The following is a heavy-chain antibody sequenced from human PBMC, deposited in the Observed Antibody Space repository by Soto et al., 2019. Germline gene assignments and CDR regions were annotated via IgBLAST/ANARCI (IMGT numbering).Heavy chain of an antibody. J-gene: IGHJ4*02. D-gene: IGHD3-16*01. V-gene: IGHV3-23*01. CDR3: SKGGGDY. Sequence: EVRLLESGGGLVEPGGSLRLSCVASGFTLSSYVTSWVRQAPGKGLEWVSGISAGSGSTHYADSVKGRFTISRDDSKNTLYLQMNIRRVTDTALYYSSKGGGDYWGQGTVVTVSS. CDR2: ISAGSGST. CDR1: GFTLSSYV.